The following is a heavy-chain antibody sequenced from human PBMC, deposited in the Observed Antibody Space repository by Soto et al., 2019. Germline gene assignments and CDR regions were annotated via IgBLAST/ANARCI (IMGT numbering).Heavy chain of an antibody. CDR1: GFTFSNCW. J-gene: IGHJ4*02. V-gene: IGHV3-74*01. Sequence: EVQLVESGGGLVQPGGSLRLSCAASGFTFSNCWMHWVRQAPGKGLVWVSGINFDESITSYADSVKGRFTISRDNAKNTLYLQMNSLRDEHTAVYYCARAGYGSGSYHFDYWGQGTLVTVSS. CDR2: INFDESIT. D-gene: IGHD3-10*01. CDR3: ARAGYGSGSYHFDY.